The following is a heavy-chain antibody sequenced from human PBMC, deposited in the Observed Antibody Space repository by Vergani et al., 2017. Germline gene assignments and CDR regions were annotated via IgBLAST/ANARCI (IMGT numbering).Heavy chain of an antibody. CDR2: ISSNGGST. D-gene: IGHD3-22*01. J-gene: IGHJ4*02. CDR1: GFTFSSYA. Sequence: EVQLVESGGGLVQPGGSLRLSCAASGFTFSSYAMHWVRQAPGKGLEYVSAISSNGGSTYYANSVKGRFTISRDNSKNTLYLQMGSLRAEDMAVYYCARGPPRPYYDTSGYYPFVFDYWGQGTLVTVSS. CDR3: ARGPPRPYYDTSGYYPFVFDY. V-gene: IGHV3-64*01.